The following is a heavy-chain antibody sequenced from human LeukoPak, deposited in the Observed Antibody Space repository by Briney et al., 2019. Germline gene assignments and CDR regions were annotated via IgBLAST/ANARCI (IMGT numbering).Heavy chain of an antibody. J-gene: IGHJ4*02. CDR3: ARDVDY. Sequence: GGSLRLSCAASGFTFSSYSMNWVRQAPGKGLEWVSSISRSSGSSSYIYYADSVKGRFTISRDNAKNSVYLQMNSLRAEDTAVYYCARDVDYWGQGTLVTVSS. CDR1: GFTFSSYS. CDR2: ISRSSGSSSYI. V-gene: IGHV3-21*01.